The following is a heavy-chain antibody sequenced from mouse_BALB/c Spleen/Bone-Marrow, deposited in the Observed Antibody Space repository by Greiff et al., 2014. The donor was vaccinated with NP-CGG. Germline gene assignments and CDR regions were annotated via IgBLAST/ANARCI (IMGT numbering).Heavy chain of an antibody. Sequence: QVQLKQSGAELAKPGASVKMSCKASGYTFTSYRMHWVKQRPGQGLEWIGYINPSTGYTEYNQKFKDKATLTADKSSSTAYMQLNTLTSEDSAFFYWAISATMIFAYWGQGTLVTVSA. CDR2: INPSTGYT. J-gene: IGHJ3*01. D-gene: IGHD2-4*01. CDR1: GYTFTSYR. CDR3: AISATMIFAY. V-gene: IGHV1-4*01.